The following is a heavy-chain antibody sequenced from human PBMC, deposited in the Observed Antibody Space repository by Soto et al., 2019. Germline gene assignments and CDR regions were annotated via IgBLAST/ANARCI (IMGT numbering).Heavy chain of an antibody. V-gene: IGHV3-7*01. CDR3: ARDGPSNYGDYYYYYYGMDV. CDR1: GFTFSSYW. J-gene: IGHJ6*02. D-gene: IGHD4-17*01. Sequence: GGSLRLSCAASGFTFSSYWMSWVRQAPGKGLEWVANIKQDGSEKYYVDSVKGRFTISRDNAKNSLYLQMNSLRAEDTAVYYCARDGPSNYGDYYYYYYGMDVWGQGTTVTVSS. CDR2: IKQDGSEK.